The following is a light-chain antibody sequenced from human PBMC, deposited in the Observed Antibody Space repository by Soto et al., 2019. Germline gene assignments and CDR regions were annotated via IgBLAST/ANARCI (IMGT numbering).Light chain of an antibody. CDR1: QGISNW. CDR3: QQANSFLPLT. Sequence: DIQMTQSPSSVSASVGDRVTITCRASQGISNWLAWYQQKPGKAPKLLIYAASSVQSGVPSRFSGSGSWTDFTLPISGLQPEDFATYYCQQANSFLPLTFGGGTKVEIK. V-gene: IGKV1D-12*01. CDR2: AAS. J-gene: IGKJ4*01.